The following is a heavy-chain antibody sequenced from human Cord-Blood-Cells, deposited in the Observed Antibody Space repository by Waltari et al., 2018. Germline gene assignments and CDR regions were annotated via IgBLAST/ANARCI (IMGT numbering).Heavy chain of an antibody. J-gene: IGHJ3*02. V-gene: IGHV1-8*03. CDR3: ARGEGYSGYDDAFDI. CDR2: MNPNSGNT. D-gene: IGHD5-12*01. CDR1: GYTFTSYD. Sequence: QVQLVQSGAEVKKPGASVKVSCQASGYTFTSYDINWVRRATGQGLEWMGWMNPNSGNTGYAQKFQGRVTITRNTSISTAYMELSSLRSEDTAVYYCARGEGYSGYDDAFDIWGQGTMVTVSS.